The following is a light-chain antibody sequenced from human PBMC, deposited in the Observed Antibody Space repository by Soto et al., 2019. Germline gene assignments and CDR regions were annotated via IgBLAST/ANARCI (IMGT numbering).Light chain of an antibody. V-gene: IGKV1D-12*01. CDR2: TAS. Sequence: DIQMTQSPSSVSASVGDRVTITCRASQGINRWVAWYQQRPGKAPNLLIYTASTLESVVPSRFSGSGSGTDFTLTISNLQPEDFATYYCQQVHSFPLTFGGGTKVEIK. CDR1: QGINRW. J-gene: IGKJ4*01. CDR3: QQVHSFPLT.